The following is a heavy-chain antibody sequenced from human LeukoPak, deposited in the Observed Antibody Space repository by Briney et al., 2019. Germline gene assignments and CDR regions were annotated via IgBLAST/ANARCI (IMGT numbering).Heavy chain of an antibody. CDR1: GYSLTSYG. D-gene: IGHD2-15*01. Sequence: ASVKVSCKASGYSLTSYGISWVRQAPGQGLEWMGWISAYNGNTNYAQKFQGRVTMTTDISTSTAYMELRRLRSDDTAVYYCARDHRLGVMVAYGMDVWGQGTTVTVSS. CDR2: ISAYNGNT. J-gene: IGHJ6*02. V-gene: IGHV1-18*01. CDR3: ARDHRLGVMVAYGMDV.